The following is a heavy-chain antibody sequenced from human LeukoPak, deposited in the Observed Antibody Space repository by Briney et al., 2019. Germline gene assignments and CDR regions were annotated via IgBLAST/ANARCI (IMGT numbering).Heavy chain of an antibody. D-gene: IGHD3-22*01. CDR3: ARGGPMSSGYAGDGFDI. CDR2: IYYTGST. Sequence: LETLSLTCTVSGDSTRSYYWSWIRQPPGKGLEWIGYIYYTGSTNYNPSLKSRVTISIDTPENQFSLHLTSVTAADTAVYYCARGGPMSSGYAGDGFDIWGQGTLVTVSS. CDR1: GDSTRSYY. J-gene: IGHJ3*02. V-gene: IGHV4-59*01.